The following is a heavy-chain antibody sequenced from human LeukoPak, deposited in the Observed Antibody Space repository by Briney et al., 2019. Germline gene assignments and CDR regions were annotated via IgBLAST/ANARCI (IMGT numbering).Heavy chain of an antibody. CDR1: GFIFSTYW. D-gene: IGHD3-22*01. V-gene: IGHV3-7*01. CDR3: ARDRDNYYDSSGYYY. J-gene: IGHJ4*02. CDR2: IKQDGSEK. Sequence: PGGSLRLSCEVSGFIFSTYWMTWVRQAPGKGLEWVATIKQDGSEKYYVDSVKGRFTISRDNAKNSLYLQMNSLRAEDTAVYYCARDRDNYYDSSGYYYWGQGTLVTVSS.